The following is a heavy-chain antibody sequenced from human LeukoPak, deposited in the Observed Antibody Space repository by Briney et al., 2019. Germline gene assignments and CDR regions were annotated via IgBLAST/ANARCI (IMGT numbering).Heavy chain of an antibody. V-gene: IGHV4-30-4*01. CDR2: IYYSGST. J-gene: IGHJ5*02. Sequence: SETLSLTCTVSGGSISSGDYYWSWIRQPPGKGLEWIGYIYYSGSTYYNPSLKSRVTISVDTSKNQFSLKLSSVTAADTAVYYCARGIGYSGYDSRFDPWGQGTLVTGSS. CDR3: ARGIGYSGYDSRFDP. D-gene: IGHD5-12*01. CDR1: GGSISSGDYY.